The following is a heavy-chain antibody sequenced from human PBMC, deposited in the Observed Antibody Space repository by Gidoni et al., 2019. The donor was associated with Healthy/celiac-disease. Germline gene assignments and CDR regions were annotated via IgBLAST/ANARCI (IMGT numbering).Heavy chain of an antibody. D-gene: IGHD5-18*01. CDR3: AREEYSYGYGYYYYGMDV. Sequence: QVQLVQSGAEVKKPGSSVKVSCKDSGGTLSSYAISWVRQAPGQGLEWMGRIIPILGIANYAQKFQGRVTITADKSTSTAYMELSSLRSEDTAVYYCAREEYSYGYGYYYYGMDVWGQGTTVTVSS. J-gene: IGHJ6*02. CDR2: IIPILGIA. CDR1: GGTLSSYA. V-gene: IGHV1-69*09.